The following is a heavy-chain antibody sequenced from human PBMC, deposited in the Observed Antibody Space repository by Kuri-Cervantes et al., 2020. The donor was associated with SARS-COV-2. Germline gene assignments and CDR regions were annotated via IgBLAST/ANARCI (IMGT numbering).Heavy chain of an antibody. V-gene: IGHV1-69*13. CDR3: AHGSGYKTGLDY. J-gene: IGHJ4*02. CDR2: IIPIFGTA. CDR1: GGTFSSSA. Sequence: SVKVSCKASGGTFSSSAISWGRQAPAQGLEWMGGIIPIFGTANYAQKFQGRVTITADESTSTAYMELISLISEDTAVYYCAHGSGYKTGLDYWGQGTLVTVSS. D-gene: IGHD3-22*01.